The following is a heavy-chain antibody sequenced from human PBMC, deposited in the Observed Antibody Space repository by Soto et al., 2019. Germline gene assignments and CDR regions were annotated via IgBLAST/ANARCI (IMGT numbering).Heavy chain of an antibody. CDR2: NSAYNGNT. CDR3: ARRQWLVGGYYYGMDV. V-gene: IGHV1-18*01. Sequence: QVQLVQSGAEVKKPGASVKVSCKASGYTFTNYGISWVQQAPGQGLEWMGWNSAYNGNTNYAQKLQGRVTMTTDTSTSTAYMELRSLRSDDTAVYYCARRQWLVGGYYYGMDVWGQGTTVTVSS. CDR1: GYTFTNYG. D-gene: IGHD6-19*01. J-gene: IGHJ6*02.